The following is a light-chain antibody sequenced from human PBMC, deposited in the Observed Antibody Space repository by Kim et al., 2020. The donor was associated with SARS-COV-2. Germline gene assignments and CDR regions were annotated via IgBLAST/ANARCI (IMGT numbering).Light chain of an antibody. CDR2: TAS. Sequence: DIQMTQSPSSLSASVGDRVTITCRASQDIRRDLNWYQQKPGKAPKLLIYTASSLQSGVPSRFTGSGSETDFTLTISSLQPEDFATYYCQQTNSDPRTFGQGTKVEIK. V-gene: IGKV1-39*01. CDR3: QQTNSDPRT. J-gene: IGKJ1*01. CDR1: QDIRRD.